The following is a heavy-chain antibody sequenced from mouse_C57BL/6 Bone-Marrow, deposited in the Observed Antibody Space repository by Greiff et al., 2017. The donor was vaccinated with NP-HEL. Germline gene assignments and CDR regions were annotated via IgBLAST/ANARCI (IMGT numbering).Heavy chain of an antibody. D-gene: IGHD1-1*01. CDR2: IYWDDDK. CDR3: AREGYGSRRYFDV. V-gene: IGHV8-12*01. J-gene: IGHJ1*03. CDR1: GFSLSTSGMG. Sequence: QVTLKVCGPGILQSSQTLSLTCSFSGFSLSTSGMGVSWIRQPSGKGLEWLAHIYWDDDKRYNPSLKSRLTISKDTSRNQVFLKITSVDTADTATYYCAREGYGSRRYFDVWGTGTTVTVSS.